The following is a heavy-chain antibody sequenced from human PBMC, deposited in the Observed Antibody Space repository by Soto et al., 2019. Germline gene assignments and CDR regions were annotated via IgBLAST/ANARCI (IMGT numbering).Heavy chain of an antibody. Sequence: QVQLVQSGAEVKKPGSSVKVSCKASGGTFSSYTISWVRQAPGQGLEWMGRIIPILGIANYAQKFQGRVTITADKSTSTAYMELSSPRSEDTAVYYCARDGNDYYGSGSATYWGQGTLVTVSS. J-gene: IGHJ4*02. D-gene: IGHD3-10*01. V-gene: IGHV1-69*08. CDR3: ARDGNDYYGSGSATY. CDR1: GGTFSSYT. CDR2: IIPILGIA.